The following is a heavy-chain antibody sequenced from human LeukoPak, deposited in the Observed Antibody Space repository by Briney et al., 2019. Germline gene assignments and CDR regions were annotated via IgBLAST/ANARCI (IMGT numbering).Heavy chain of an antibody. CDR1: GFTFGDYA. J-gene: IGHJ4*02. CDR3: TSYPTVTTSLPGY. CDR2: IRSKAYGGTT. D-gene: IGHD4-17*01. V-gene: IGHV3-49*03. Sequence: PGGSLRLSCTASGFTFGDYAMSWSRQAPGKGLEWVGFIRSKAYGGTTEYAASVKGRFTISRDDSKSIAYLQMNSLKTEDTAVYYCTSYPTVTTSLPGYWGQGTLVTVSS.